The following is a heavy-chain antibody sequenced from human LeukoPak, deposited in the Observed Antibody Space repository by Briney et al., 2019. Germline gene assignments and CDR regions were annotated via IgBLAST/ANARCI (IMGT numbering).Heavy chain of an antibody. Sequence: GGSLRLSCAASGFTFSSYSMNWVRQAPGKGLEWVLSISSSSSYIYYADSVKGRFTISRDNAKNSLYLQMNSLRAEDTAVYYCARDSSLVGYYDSSGYSVAGAFDIWGQGTMVTVSS. D-gene: IGHD3-22*01. CDR3: ARDSSLVGYYDSSGYSVAGAFDI. J-gene: IGHJ3*02. CDR1: GFTFSSYS. V-gene: IGHV3-21*01. CDR2: ISSSSSYI.